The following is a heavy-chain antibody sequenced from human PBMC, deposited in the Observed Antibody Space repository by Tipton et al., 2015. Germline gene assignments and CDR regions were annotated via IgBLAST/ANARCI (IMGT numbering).Heavy chain of an antibody. CDR2: DNINESP. V-gene: IGHV4-4*07. J-gene: IGHJ6*02. Sequence: TLSLTCTVSGGSISTFYWSWIRQPAGKGLQWIGRDNINESPNYNPSLKSRVTMSVDTSKNQVSLRLTSVTAADTAVYYCARATGTTAPFRAYGMDVWGPGTAVTVSS. CDR1: GGSISTFY. CDR3: ARATGTTAPFRAYGMDV. D-gene: IGHD1-1*01.